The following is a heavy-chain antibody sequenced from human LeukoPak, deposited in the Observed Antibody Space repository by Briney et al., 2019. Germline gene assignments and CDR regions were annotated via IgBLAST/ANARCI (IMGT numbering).Heavy chain of an antibody. D-gene: IGHD6-19*01. V-gene: IGHV4-38-2*02. CDR2: IYHSGST. Sequence: SETLSLTCTVSGYSISSGYYWGWIRQPPGKGLEWIGSIYHSGSTYYNPSLKSRVTISLDTSKNQFSLKLSSVTAADTAVYYCAREGWQWLVRAFGYWGQGTLVTVSS. CDR1: GYSISSGYY. J-gene: IGHJ4*02. CDR3: AREGWQWLVRAFGY.